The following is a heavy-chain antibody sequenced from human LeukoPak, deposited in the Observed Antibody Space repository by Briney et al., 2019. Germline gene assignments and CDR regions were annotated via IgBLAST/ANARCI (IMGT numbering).Heavy chain of an antibody. V-gene: IGHV3-11*04. J-gene: IGHJ3*02. CDR2: ISSSGSTI. CDR3: ARENSLSGSYSEAFDI. Sequence: PGGSLRLSCAASGFTFSDYYMSWIRQAPGKGLEWVSYISSSGSTIYYADSVKGRFTISRDNAKNSLYLQMNSLRAEDTAVYYCARENSLSGSYSEAFDIWGQGTMVTVSS. D-gene: IGHD1-26*01. CDR1: GFTFSDYY.